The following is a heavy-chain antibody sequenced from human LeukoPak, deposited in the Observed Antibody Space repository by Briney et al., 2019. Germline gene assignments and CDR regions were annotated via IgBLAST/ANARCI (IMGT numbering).Heavy chain of an antibody. J-gene: IGHJ4*02. D-gene: IGHD6-13*01. CDR1: GFTFSSYT. Sequence: GGSLRLSCAASGFTFSSYTLHWARQAPGKGLEWVAVITYDGNNKYYADSVKGRFTISRDNSKNTLYLQMNSLRAEDAAVYYCAKFPTYSSSFWGQGTLVTVSS. CDR3: AKFPTYSSSF. CDR2: ITYDGNNK. V-gene: IGHV3-30-3*01.